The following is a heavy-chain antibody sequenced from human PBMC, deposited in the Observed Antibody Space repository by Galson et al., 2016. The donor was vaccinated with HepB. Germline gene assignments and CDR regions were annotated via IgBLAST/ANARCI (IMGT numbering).Heavy chain of an antibody. CDR2: IVVGSGNT. CDR3: AADKDYTTQNYFDY. Sequence: SVKVSCKASGFTFTSSAMQWVRQARGQRLEWIGWIVVGSGNTKNAQKFQERVTLTRDMSTSTAYMEVSSLRSEDTAVYYCAADKDYTTQNYFDYWGQGTLVTVSS. V-gene: IGHV1-58*02. CDR1: GFTFTSSA. J-gene: IGHJ4*02. D-gene: IGHD4-11*01.